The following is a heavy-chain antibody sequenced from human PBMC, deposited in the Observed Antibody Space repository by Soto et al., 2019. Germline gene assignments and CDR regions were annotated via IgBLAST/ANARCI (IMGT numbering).Heavy chain of an antibody. CDR1: GGSINGHY. V-gene: IGHV4-59*08. J-gene: IGHJ5*02. CDR2: IHYSGTT. Sequence: PSETLSLTCTVSGGSINGHYWSWIRQPPGKGLEWVGYIHYSGTTNYSPSLKGRVTLSVDTSKNQLSLKLTSVTAADTAVYYCARHSPVVVAATDNWFDPWGQGTLVTVSS. CDR3: ARHSPVVVAATDNWFDP. D-gene: IGHD2-15*01.